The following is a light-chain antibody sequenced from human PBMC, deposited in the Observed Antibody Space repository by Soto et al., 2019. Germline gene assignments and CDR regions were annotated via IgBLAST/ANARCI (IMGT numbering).Light chain of an antibody. J-gene: IGKJ4*01. CDR3: QQYNNPP. Sequence: EIVKTQSPATLSVSPGERATLSCRASQSVSSNLAWYQQKPGQAPRLLIYGASTRATVIPARFSGSGSGTEFTLTISSLQSEDFAVYYCQQYNNPPFGGGTKVEIK. V-gene: IGKV3-15*01. CDR2: GAS. CDR1: QSVSSN.